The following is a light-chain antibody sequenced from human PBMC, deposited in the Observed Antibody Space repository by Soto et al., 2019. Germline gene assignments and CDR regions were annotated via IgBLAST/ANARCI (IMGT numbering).Light chain of an antibody. J-gene: IGLJ3*02. CDR1: SSDVGSYNL. CDR3: GSYRNFNTLEMV. CDR2: DVN. V-gene: IGLV2-14*02. Sequence: QSALTQPASVSGSPGQSITISCIGTSSDVGSYNLVSWYQQHPGKAPKLMIYDVNKRPSGVSNRFSGSMSANTASLTISGLQAEDEADYYCGSYRNFNTLEMVFGGGTKLTVL.